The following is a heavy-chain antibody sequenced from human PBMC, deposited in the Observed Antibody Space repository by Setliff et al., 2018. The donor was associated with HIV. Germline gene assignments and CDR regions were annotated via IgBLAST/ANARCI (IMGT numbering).Heavy chain of an antibody. CDR3: ARDRRGYYYGSGSCYMDV. CDR1: GDSISSYH. CDR2: IYTSGIT. Sequence: KPSETLSLTCTVSGDSISSYHWSWIRQPPGKGLEWIGYIYTSGITDYNPSLKSRVTISGDTSKNQFSLKLSSVTAADTAVYYCARDRRGYYYGSGSCYMDVWGTGTTVTVSS. V-gene: IGHV4-4*08. D-gene: IGHD3-10*01. J-gene: IGHJ6*03.